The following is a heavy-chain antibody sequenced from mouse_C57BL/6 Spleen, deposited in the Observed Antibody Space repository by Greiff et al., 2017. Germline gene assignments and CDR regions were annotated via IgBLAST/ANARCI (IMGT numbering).Heavy chain of an antibody. CDR2: IDPENGDT. Sequence: VQLQQSGAELVRPGASVKLSCTASGFNIKDDYMHWVKQRPEQGLEWIGWIDPENGDTEYASKFQGKATITADTSSNTAYLQLSSLNSEDTAVYYCTTRILYDYDTWFAYWGQGTLVTVSA. J-gene: IGHJ3*01. V-gene: IGHV14-4*01. CDR3: TTRILYDYDTWFAY. D-gene: IGHD2-4*01. CDR1: GFNIKDDY.